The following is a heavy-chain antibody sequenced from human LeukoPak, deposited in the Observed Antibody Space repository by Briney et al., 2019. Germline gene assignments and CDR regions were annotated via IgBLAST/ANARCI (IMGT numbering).Heavy chain of an antibody. Sequence: GASVKVSCKSSGYTFINYYMRWVRQAPGQGLEWMGIINPSAGSTTYAQNFQGRVTMTRDTSTNTVYMELNSLRSDDTAVYYCARQRDSNWFDPWGQGTLVTVSS. CDR2: INPSAGST. V-gene: IGHV1-46*01. D-gene: IGHD4-11*01. CDR3: ARQRDSNWFDP. CDR1: GYTFINYY. J-gene: IGHJ5*02.